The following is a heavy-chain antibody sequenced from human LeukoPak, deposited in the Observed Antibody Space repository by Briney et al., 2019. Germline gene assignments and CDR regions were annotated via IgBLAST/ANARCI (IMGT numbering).Heavy chain of an antibody. V-gene: IGHV4-38-2*02. CDR2: IYHSGST. D-gene: IGHD6-13*01. CDR1: GYSISSGYY. CDR3: ARSRTTYSSSLPGGY. J-gene: IGHJ4*02. Sequence: PSETLSLTCTVSGYSISSGYYWGWIRQPPGKGLEWIGSIYHSGSTYYNPSLKSRVTISVDTSKNQFSLKLSSVTAADTAVYYCARSRTTYSSSLPGGYWGQGTLVTVSS.